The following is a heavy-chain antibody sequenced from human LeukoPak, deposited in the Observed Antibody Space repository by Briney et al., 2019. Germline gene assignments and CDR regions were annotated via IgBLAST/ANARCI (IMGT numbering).Heavy chain of an antibody. Sequence: ASVKVSCKASGYTFTSYDINWVRQATGQGLEWMGWMNPNSGNTGYAQKFQGRVTMTRNTSISTAYMELSSLRSEDTAMYYCARDRMGATRVDYWGQGTLVTVSS. CDR2: MNPNSGNT. V-gene: IGHV1-8*01. CDR3: ARDRMGATRVDY. D-gene: IGHD1-26*01. J-gene: IGHJ4*02. CDR1: GYTFTSYD.